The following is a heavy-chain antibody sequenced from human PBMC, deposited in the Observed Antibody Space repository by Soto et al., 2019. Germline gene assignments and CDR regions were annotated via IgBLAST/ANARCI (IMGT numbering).Heavy chain of an antibody. CDR3: AGGYSSGYYSRRFAY. D-gene: IGHD3-22*01. V-gene: IGHV4-30-4*01. CDR1: GGSISSGDYY. CDR2: IYYSGST. J-gene: IGHJ4*02. Sequence: QVQLQESGPGLVKPSQTLSLTCTVSGGSISSGDYYWSWIRQPPGKGLEWIGYIYYSGSTYYNPSRKSRRTEXXDXSXXQCSMKLSPVTAADAAVYYCAGGYSSGYYSRRFAYWGQGTLVTVSS.